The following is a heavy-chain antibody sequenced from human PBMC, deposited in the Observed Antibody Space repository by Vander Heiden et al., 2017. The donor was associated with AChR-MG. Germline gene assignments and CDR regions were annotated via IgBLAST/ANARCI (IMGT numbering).Heavy chain of an antibody. V-gene: IGHV4-34*01. J-gene: IGHJ2*01. CDR1: GGSISGYY. CDR2: INHSGIT. CDR3: ARSRLLFWYFDL. D-gene: IGHD5-18*01. Sequence: QVQLQQWGAGLLKPSETLSLTCAVYGGSISGYYWSWIRQPPGKGLEWIGEINHSGITNYNPSLKSRVTISVDMSKNQFSLKLNSVTAADTAVHYCARSRLLFWYFDLWGRGTQGTVSS.